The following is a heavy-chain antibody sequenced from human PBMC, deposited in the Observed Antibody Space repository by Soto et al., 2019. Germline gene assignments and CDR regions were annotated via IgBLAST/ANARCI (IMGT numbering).Heavy chain of an antibody. CDR3: SLSHYAGRCDLFAF. V-gene: IGHV3-23*01. CDR1: GLTFINYA. Sequence: GGSLRLSCAASGLTFINYAMNWVRQAPGKGLEWVSSISGTGAITYYAAYAKGRFTISRDNSKNTLYLLMNSLRAEDTAVYYFSLSHYAGRCDLFAFCGQGSLVTVSA. D-gene: IGHD3-16*01. J-gene: IGHJ1*01. CDR2: ISGTGAIT.